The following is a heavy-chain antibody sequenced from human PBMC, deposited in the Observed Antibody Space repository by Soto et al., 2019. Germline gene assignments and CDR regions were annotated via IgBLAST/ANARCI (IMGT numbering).Heavy chain of an antibody. J-gene: IGHJ4*02. CDR1: GGSISSYY. V-gene: IGHV4-59*01. CDR3: ARAAAADHFDY. CDR2: IYYSGST. D-gene: IGHD6-13*01. Sequence: TLSLTCTVSGGSISSYYWSWIRQPPGKGLEWIGYIYYSGSTNYNPSLKSRVTISVDTSKNQFSLKLSSVTAADTAVYYCARAAAADHFDYWGQGTLVTVSS.